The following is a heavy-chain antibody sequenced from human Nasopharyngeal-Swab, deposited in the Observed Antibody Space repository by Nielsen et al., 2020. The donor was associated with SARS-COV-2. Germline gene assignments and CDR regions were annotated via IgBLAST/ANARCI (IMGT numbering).Heavy chain of an antibody. D-gene: IGHD5-12*01. CDR3: ARDSREYSGYDSDLDY. Sequence: GESLKISCAASGFTFSSYGMHWVRQAPGKGLEWVAVISYDGSNKYYADSVKGRFTISRDNSKNTLYLQMNSLRAEDTAVYYCARDSREYSGYDSDLDYWGQGTLVTVSS. V-gene: IGHV3-30*03. CDR1: GFTFSSYG. CDR2: ISYDGSNK. J-gene: IGHJ4*02.